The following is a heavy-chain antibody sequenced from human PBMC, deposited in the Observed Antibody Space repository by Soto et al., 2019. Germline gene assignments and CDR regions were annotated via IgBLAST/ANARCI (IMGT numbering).Heavy chain of an antibody. J-gene: IGHJ6*02. CDR3: AKDAITMVRGVISYYGMDV. CDR1: GFTFDDYA. Sequence: TGGSLRLSCAASGFTFDDYAMHWVRQAPGKGLEWVSGISWNSGSIGYADSVKGRFTISRDNAKNSLYLQMNSLRAEDTALYYCAKDAITMVRGVISYYGMDVWGQGTTVTVS. CDR2: ISWNSGSI. V-gene: IGHV3-9*01. D-gene: IGHD3-10*01.